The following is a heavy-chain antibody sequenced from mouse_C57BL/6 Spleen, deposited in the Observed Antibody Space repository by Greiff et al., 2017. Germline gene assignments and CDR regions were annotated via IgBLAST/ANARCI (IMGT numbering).Heavy chain of an antibody. V-gene: IGHV1-52*01. Sequence: VQLQQPGAELVRPGSSVKLSCKASGYTFTSYWMHWVKQRPIQGLEWIGNIDPSDSETHYNQKFKDKATLTVDKSSSTAYMQLSSLTSEDSAVYYCARKLRLRESYFDYWGQGTTLTVSS. CDR3: ARKLRLRESYFDY. CDR1: GYTFTSYW. CDR2: IDPSDSET. J-gene: IGHJ2*01. D-gene: IGHD3-2*02.